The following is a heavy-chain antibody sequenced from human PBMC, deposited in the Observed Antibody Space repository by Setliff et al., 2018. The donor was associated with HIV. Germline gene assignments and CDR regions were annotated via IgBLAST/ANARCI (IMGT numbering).Heavy chain of an antibody. V-gene: IGHV7-4-1*02. Sequence: ASVKVSCKASGYIFTNDPMNWVRQAPGQGLEWMGWVNTKTGNPTYAQDFTGRFVFSLDTSVNTAYLEISGLKIEDTAVYFCAREFLLGDLSFPANWGQGTPVTVPQ. CDR3: AREFLLGDLSFPAN. D-gene: IGHD3-16*02. J-gene: IGHJ4*02. CDR1: GYIFTNDP. CDR2: VNTKTGNP.